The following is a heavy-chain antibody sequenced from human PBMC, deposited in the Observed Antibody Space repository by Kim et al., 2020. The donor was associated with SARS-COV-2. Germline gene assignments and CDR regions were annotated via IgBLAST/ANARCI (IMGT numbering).Heavy chain of an antibody. Sequence: SETLSLTCAVYGGSFSGYYWSWIRQPPGKGLEWIGEINHSGSTKYNPSLKSRVTISVDTSKNQFSLKLNSVTAADTVVYYCARDRGTIFGVVIINDAFDIWGQGTMVTVSS. J-gene: IGHJ3*02. D-gene: IGHD3-3*01. CDR2: INHSGST. CDR3: ARDRGTIFGVVIINDAFDI. V-gene: IGHV4-34*01. CDR1: GGSFSGYY.